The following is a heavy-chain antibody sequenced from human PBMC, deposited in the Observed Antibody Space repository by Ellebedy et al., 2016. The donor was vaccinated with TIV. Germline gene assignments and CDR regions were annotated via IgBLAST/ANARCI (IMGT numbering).Heavy chain of an antibody. CDR2: IYQDGSDQ. CDR3: ARRGSYGDYAVQVNSWFDP. D-gene: IGHD4-17*01. V-gene: IGHV3-7*01. CDR1: GFSFRSYW. J-gene: IGHJ5*02. Sequence: LSLTCAASGFSFRSYWMSWVRQAPGKGLEWVANIYQDGSDQYYVDSVKGRFTISRDNANNSLFLQMNSLRAEDTAVYYCARRGSYGDYAVQVNSWFDPWGRGTLVTVSS.